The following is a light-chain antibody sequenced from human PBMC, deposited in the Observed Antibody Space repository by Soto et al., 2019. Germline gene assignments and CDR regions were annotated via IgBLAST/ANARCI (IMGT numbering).Light chain of an antibody. V-gene: IGKV1-5*01. CDR2: DAS. CDR3: QQYTRYSPPT. CDR1: QSIGSW. Sequence: DIQMTQSPSALSASVGDRVTITCRASQSIGSWLAWYQQKPGQAPKLLIYDASSLASGVPSRFSGSASGTEFTLTISSLQPVDFATYYCQQYTRYSPPTFGGGTKV. J-gene: IGKJ4*01.